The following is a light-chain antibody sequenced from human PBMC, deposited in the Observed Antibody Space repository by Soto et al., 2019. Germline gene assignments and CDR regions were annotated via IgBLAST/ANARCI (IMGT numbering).Light chain of an antibody. CDR1: QKVASNY. V-gene: IGKV3-20*01. J-gene: IGKJ4*01. CDR3: QQYGTSPLT. Sequence: EIVLAQSPATLSLSLGERATLSCRASQKVASNYLTWYQQKPGQTPRLLIYGASTRATGIPDRFSGSGSGTDFTLTISRLEPEDFAAYYCQQYGTSPLTFGGGTKVEIK. CDR2: GAS.